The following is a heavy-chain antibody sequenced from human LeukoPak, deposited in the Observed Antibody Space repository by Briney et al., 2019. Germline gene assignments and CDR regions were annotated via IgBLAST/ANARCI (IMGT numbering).Heavy chain of an antibody. CDR2: IYYSGST. J-gene: IGHJ4*02. V-gene: IGHV4-59*01. Sequence: SETLSLTCTVSGGSISSYYWSWIRQPPGKGLEWIGYIYYSGSTNYNPSLKSRVTISVDTSKNQFSLKLSSVTAADTAVYYCARGGSYYLIDYWGQGTLVTVSS. D-gene: IGHD1-26*01. CDR1: GGSISSYY. CDR3: ARGGSYYLIDY.